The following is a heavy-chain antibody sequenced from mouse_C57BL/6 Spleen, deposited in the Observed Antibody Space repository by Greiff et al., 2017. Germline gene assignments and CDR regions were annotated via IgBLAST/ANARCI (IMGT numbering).Heavy chain of an antibody. V-gene: IGHV1-74*01. CDR3: AISGYDYDIYAMDY. J-gene: IGHJ4*01. CDR2: IHPSDSDT. Sequence: QVQLQQPGAELVKPGASVKVSCKASGYTFTSYWMHWVKQRPGQGLEWIGRIHPSDSDTNYNQKFKGKATLTVDESSSTAYMQLSSLTSEDSAVYYCAISGYDYDIYAMDYWGQGTSVTVSS. CDR1: GYTFTSYW. D-gene: IGHD2-4*01.